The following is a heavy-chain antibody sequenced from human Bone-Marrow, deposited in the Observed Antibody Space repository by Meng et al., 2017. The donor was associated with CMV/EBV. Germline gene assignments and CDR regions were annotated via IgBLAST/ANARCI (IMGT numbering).Heavy chain of an antibody. J-gene: IGHJ5*02. Sequence: ASVKVSCKASGYTFTSYDIHWVRQATGQGLEWMGWISAYNGNTNYAQKLQGRVTMTTDTSTSTAYTELRSLRSDDTAMYYCARDRGFLASNWFDPWGQGTLVTVSS. V-gene: IGHV1-18*01. CDR2: ISAYNGNT. CDR3: ARDRGFLASNWFDP. CDR1: GYTFTSYD. D-gene: IGHD5-12*01.